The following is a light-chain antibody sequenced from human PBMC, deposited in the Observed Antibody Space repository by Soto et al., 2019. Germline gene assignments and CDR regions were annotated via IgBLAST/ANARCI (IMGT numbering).Light chain of an antibody. CDR2: DAS. J-gene: IGKJ2*01. Sequence: EIVLTQSPATLSLSPGERVTLSCRPSQSVSNYLAWYQQKSGQAPRLLIYDASKRATGIPARFSGSGSETDFTLTISSLAPDDFAVYYCQQRSNWPYTFGQGTKLEI. V-gene: IGKV3-11*01. CDR3: QQRSNWPYT. CDR1: QSVSNY.